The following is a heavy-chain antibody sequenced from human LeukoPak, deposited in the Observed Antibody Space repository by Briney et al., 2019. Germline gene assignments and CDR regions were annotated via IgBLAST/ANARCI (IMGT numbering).Heavy chain of an antibody. CDR1: GVSISSSNSY. Sequence: ASETLSLTCTVSGVSISSSNSYWGWIRQPPGKGLEWIGSIYYSGNTYYNASLKSQVSISIDTSKNQFSLRLTSVTAADTAVYYCARVMAYDFWSSGSDYWGQGTLVTVSS. J-gene: IGHJ4*02. D-gene: IGHD3-3*01. CDR3: ARVMAYDFWSSGSDY. V-gene: IGHV4-39*01. CDR2: IYYSGNT.